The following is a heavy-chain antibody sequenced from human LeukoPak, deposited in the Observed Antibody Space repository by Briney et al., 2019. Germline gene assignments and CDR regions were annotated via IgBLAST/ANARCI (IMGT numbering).Heavy chain of an antibody. Sequence: GGSLRLSCAASGFVFGHSWMSWVRQAPGKGLEWVANINLDGSEINYLDSLTGRLTISRDNAKDSLYLQMNGLRAEDTAVYFCVRDRGYSTFDYWGQGTLVTVSS. V-gene: IGHV3-7*03. CDR3: VRDRGYSTFDY. J-gene: IGHJ4*02. CDR2: INLDGSEI. D-gene: IGHD3-22*01. CDR1: GFVFGHSW.